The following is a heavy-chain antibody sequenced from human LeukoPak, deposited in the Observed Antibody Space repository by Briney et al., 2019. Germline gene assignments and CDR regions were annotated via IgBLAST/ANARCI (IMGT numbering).Heavy chain of an antibody. D-gene: IGHD1-26*01. CDR1: GYTFTGYY. CDR2: INPNSGGT. Sequence: ASVKVSCKASGYTFTGYYMHWVRQAPGQGLEWMGWINPNSGGTNYALKFQGRVTMTRDTSISTAYMELSRLRSDDTAVYYCARVGATRGYYYYGMDVWGQGTTVTVSS. V-gene: IGHV1-2*02. CDR3: ARVGATRGYYYYGMDV. J-gene: IGHJ6*02.